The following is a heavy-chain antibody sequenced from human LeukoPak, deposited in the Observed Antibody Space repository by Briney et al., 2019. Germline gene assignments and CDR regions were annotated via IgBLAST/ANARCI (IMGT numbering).Heavy chain of an antibody. J-gene: IGHJ4*02. Sequence: QTGRSLRLSSAAAAVTLRTKLLRTVPHTPGQGPLWVANINQTGSEKYYVDSVKGRFTISRDNAKNSLYLQMNSLRAEDTAVHYCARGYVDTAKIIAAAGNEYDYWGQGTLVTVSS. CDR3: ARGYVDTAKIIAAAGNEYDY. V-gene: IGHV3-7*02. CDR2: INQTGSEK. CDR1: AVTLRTKL. D-gene: IGHD6-13*01.